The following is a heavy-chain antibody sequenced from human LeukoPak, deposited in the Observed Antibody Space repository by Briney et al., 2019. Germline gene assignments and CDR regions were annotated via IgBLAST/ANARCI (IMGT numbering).Heavy chain of an antibody. V-gene: IGHV3-7*01. D-gene: IGHD3-22*01. J-gene: IGHJ3*02. Sequence: GGSLRLSCAASGFTFSNHWMSWVRQAPGKGLEWVANIKQDGSEKYYVDSVKGRFTISRDNAKNSLYLQMNSLRAEDTAVYYCATSSGYTRGAFDIWGQGTMVTVSS. CDR3: ATSSGYTRGAFDI. CDR2: IKQDGSEK. CDR1: GFTFSNHW.